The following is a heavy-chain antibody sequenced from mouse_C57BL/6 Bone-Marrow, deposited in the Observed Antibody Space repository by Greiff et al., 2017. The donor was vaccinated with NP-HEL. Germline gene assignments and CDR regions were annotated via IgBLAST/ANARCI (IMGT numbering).Heavy chain of an antibody. J-gene: IGHJ3*01. D-gene: IGHD2-4*01. V-gene: IGHV5-4*01. CDR2: ISDGGSYT. CDR1: GFTFSSYA. Sequence: EVQRVESGGGLVKPGGSLKLSCAASGFTFSSYAMSWVRQTPEKRLEWVATISDGGSYTYYPDNVKGRFTISRDNAKNNLYLQMSHLKSEDTAMYYCARGDDYDKGAFAYWGQGTLVTVSA. CDR3: ARGDDYDKGAFAY.